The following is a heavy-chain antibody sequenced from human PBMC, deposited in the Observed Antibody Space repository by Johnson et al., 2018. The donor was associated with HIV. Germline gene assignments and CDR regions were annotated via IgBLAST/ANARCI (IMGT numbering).Heavy chain of an antibody. CDR1: GFTFSDYY. Sequence: QVQLVESGGGLVKPGGSLRLSCAASGFTFSDYYMTWIRQAPGKGLEWVAFIRYDGSNKYYADSVKGRFTISRDNSKNTLYLQMNSLRAEDTAVYYCAKGSYYYASGSYYNGKAFDIWGQGTMVTVSS. D-gene: IGHD3-10*01. CDR2: IRYDGSNK. V-gene: IGHV3-30*02. CDR3: AKGSYYYASGSYYNGKAFDI. J-gene: IGHJ3*02.